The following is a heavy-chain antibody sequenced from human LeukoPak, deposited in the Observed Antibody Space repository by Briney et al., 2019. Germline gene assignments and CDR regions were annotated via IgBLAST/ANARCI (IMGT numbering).Heavy chain of an antibody. Sequence: GESLRLSCAASGLTFSSYGMSWVRQAPGKGLEWVSSISGSGGTTYYADSVKGRFTISRDNSKNTLYLQMNSLRADDTAVYSCAKDPPTVMANASHIWGQGTMVTVS. J-gene: IGHJ3*02. D-gene: IGHD5-18*01. V-gene: IGHV3-23*01. CDR2: ISGSGGTT. CDR3: AKDPPTVMANASHI. CDR1: GLTFSSYG.